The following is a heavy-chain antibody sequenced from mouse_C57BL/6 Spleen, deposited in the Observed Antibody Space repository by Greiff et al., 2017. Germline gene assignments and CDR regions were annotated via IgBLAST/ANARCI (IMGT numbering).Heavy chain of an antibody. CDR3: ARKAQATLFDY. CDR2: IYPGDGDT. D-gene: IGHD3-2*02. CDR1: GYAFSSYW. V-gene: IGHV1-80*01. Sequence: QVQLQQSGAELVKPGASVKISCKASGYAFSSYWMNWVKQRPGKGLERIGQIYPGDGDTNYNGKFKGKATLTADKSSSTAYMQLSSLTSEDSAVYFCARKAQATLFDYWGQGTTLTVSS. J-gene: IGHJ2*01.